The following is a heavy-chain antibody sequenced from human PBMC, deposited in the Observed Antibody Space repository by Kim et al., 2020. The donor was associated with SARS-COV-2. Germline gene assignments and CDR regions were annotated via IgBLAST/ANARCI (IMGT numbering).Heavy chain of an antibody. J-gene: IGHJ3*02. CDR1: GFTFDDYA. D-gene: IGHD6-19*01. V-gene: IGHV3-9*01. CDR2: IRWGSGRI. Sequence: GGSLRLSCAASGFTFDDYAMHWVRQAAGKGLEWVSGIRWGSGRIGYADSVKGRFTISRDNSKNSLYLQMNSLRAEDTALYYCAKVYSGAWSDALGIWGQG. CDR3: AKVYSGAWSDALGI.